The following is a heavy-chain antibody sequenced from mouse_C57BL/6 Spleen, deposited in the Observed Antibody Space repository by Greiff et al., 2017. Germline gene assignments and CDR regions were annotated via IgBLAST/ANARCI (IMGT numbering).Heavy chain of an antibody. CDR1: GYTFTDHT. V-gene: IGHV1-78*01. CDR3: GRGGYDGYYEEGYYAMDY. CDR2: IYPRDGST. Sequence: VQLQQSDAELVKPGASVKISCKVSGYTFTDHTIHWMKQRPEQGLEWIGYIYPRDGSTKYNEKFKGKATLTADKSSSTAYMQLNSLTSEDSAVYFCGRGGYDGYYEEGYYAMDYWGQGTSVTVSS. J-gene: IGHJ4*01. D-gene: IGHD2-3*01.